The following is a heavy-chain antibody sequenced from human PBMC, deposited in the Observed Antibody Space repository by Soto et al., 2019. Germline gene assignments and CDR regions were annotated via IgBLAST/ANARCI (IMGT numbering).Heavy chain of an antibody. CDR1: GYSFTGYY. J-gene: IGHJ4*02. Sequence: AASVKVSCKASGYSFTGYYLHWVRQAPGQGLEWMGWINPNTGGINYAQRFQGRVTMTRDTSINTAYMELSRLTSDDTALYYCARFSSGFDYWGQGTLVTVSS. V-gene: IGHV1-2*02. CDR2: INPNTGGI. CDR3: ARFSSGFDY. D-gene: IGHD6-19*01.